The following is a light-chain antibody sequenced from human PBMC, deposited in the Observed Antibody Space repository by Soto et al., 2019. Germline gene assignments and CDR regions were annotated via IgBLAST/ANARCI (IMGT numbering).Light chain of an antibody. Sequence: QLVLTQSPSASASLGASVKLTCTLSSGHSSYAIAWHQQQPEKGPRYLMKLNSDGSHSKGDGIPDRFSGSSSGAERHLTISSLQSEDEADYYCQTWGTGFWVFGGGTKVTVL. CDR2: LNSDGSH. CDR1: SGHSSYA. CDR3: QTWGTGFWV. J-gene: IGLJ3*02. V-gene: IGLV4-69*01.